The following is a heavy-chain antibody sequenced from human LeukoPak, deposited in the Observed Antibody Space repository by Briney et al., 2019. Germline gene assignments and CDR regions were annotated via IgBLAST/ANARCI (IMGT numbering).Heavy chain of an antibody. CDR2: IHSGGST. J-gene: IGHJ2*01. V-gene: IGHV3-66*02. Sequence: QSGGSLRLSCAASGFTVSSNYMSWVRQAPGKGLEWVSVIHSGGSTYYADSVKGRFTISRDNSKNTLYLQMNSLRAEDTAVYYCARGCSSTSCYPYWYFDLWGRGTLVTVSS. CDR1: GFTVSSNY. CDR3: ARGCSSTSCYPYWYFDL. D-gene: IGHD2-2*01.